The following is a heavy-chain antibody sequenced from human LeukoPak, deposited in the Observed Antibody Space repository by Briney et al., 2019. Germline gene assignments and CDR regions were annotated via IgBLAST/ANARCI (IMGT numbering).Heavy chain of an antibody. V-gene: IGHV1-69*13. CDR2: IIPIFGTS. J-gene: IGHJ6*03. Sequence: SVTVSCKASGGTFSSYSISWMRQAPGQGLEWMGGIIPIFGTSNYAQKFQGRVTITADESTSTAYMELSSLRSEDTAVYYCARGTPYCSSTSCYTIYYYYYMDVWGKGTTVTISS. CDR3: ARGTPYCSSTSCYTIYYYYYMDV. D-gene: IGHD2-2*02. CDR1: GGTFSSYS.